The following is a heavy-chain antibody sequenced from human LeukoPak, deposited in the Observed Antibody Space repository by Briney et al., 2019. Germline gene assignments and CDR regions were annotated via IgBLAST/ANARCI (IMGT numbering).Heavy chain of an antibody. CDR2: INPNSGGT. V-gene: IGHV1-2*06. J-gene: IGHJ4*02. Sequence: ASVKVSCKASGYTFTGYYMHWVRQAPEQGLEWMGRINPNSGGTNYAQKFQGRVTMTRDTSISTAYMELSRLRSDDTAVYYCARDPVAGEFDYWGQGTLVTVSS. CDR1: GYTFTGYY. D-gene: IGHD6-19*01. CDR3: ARDPVAGEFDY.